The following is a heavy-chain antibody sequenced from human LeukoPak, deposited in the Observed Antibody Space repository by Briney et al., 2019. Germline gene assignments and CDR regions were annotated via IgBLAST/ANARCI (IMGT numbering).Heavy chain of an antibody. CDR1: GYTFTSYD. D-gene: IGHD3-22*01. V-gene: IGHV1-8*01. J-gene: IGHJ5*02. CDR2: MNPNSGNT. Sequence: GASVKVSCEASGYTFTSYDINWVRQATGQGLEWMGWMNPNSGNTGYAQKFQGRVTMTRNTSISTAYMELSSLRSEDTAVYYCARETYYYDSSGSIVWFDPWGQGTLVTVSS. CDR3: ARETYYYDSSGSIVWFDP.